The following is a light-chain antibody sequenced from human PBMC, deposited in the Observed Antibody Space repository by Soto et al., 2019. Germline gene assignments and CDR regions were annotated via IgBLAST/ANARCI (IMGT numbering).Light chain of an antibody. J-gene: IGLJ1*01. V-gene: IGLV2-14*01. CDR2: DVS. Sequence: QSVLTQPASVSGSPGQSITISCTGTSSDVGGYNYVSWYLQHPGKAPKLMIYDVSNRPSGVSNRFSGSKSGNTASLTISGLQAEDEADYYCSSYTSSSTSCVFGTGTKVTVL. CDR1: SSDVGGYNY. CDR3: SSYTSSSTSCV.